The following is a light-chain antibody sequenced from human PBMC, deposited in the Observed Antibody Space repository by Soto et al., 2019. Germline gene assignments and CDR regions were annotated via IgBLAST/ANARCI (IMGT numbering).Light chain of an antibody. CDR3: QQRSGWPLLT. Sequence: EIVLTQSPATLSLSPGERATLSCRASQSVSSQLAWYQQKPGQAPRLLIYDASDRATGIPARFSGSGSGTDFTLTISSLEPEDFAIYSCQQRSGWPLLTFGGGTTVEIK. J-gene: IGKJ4*01. V-gene: IGKV3-11*01. CDR2: DAS. CDR1: QSVSSQ.